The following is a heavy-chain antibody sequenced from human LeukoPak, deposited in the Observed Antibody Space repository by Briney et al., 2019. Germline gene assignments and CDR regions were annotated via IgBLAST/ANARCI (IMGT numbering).Heavy chain of an antibody. CDR1: GFSLSAYW. D-gene: IGHD4-11*01. Sequence: GGSLRLSCAASGFSLSAYWMTWVRQAPGKGLEWVSAISGSGGSTYYADSVKGRFTISRDNSKNTLYLQMNSLRAEDTAVYYCAKGLPYSSGAFDIWGQGTMVTVSS. CDR2: ISGSGGST. CDR3: AKGLPYSSGAFDI. J-gene: IGHJ3*02. V-gene: IGHV3-23*01.